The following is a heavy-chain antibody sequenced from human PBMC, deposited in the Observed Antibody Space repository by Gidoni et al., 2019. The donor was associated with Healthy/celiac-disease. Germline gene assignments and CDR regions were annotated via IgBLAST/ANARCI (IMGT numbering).Heavy chain of an antibody. D-gene: IGHD1-26*01. Sequence: EVQLVESGGGLVQPGGSLLLTCPASGFTIRSYSMNWVRQAPGKGLVWVSYISSSSSTIYYADSVKGRFTISRDNAKNSLYLQMNSLRDEDTAVYYCARDKPLSGSRGAGAFDIWGQGTMVTVSS. V-gene: IGHV3-48*02. CDR1: GFTIRSYS. CDR3: ARDKPLSGSRGAGAFDI. CDR2: ISSSSSTI. J-gene: IGHJ3*02.